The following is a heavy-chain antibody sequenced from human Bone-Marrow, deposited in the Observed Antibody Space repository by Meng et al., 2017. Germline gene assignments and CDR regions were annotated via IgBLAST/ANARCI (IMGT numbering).Heavy chain of an antibody. V-gene: IGHV4-34*01. CDR3: ARGPTTMAHDFDY. D-gene: IGHD4-11*01. CDR2: INHSGST. Sequence: QVQLQRWGAGLLKPSEPLSLTCVVSGGSFSDYDWSWIRQPPGKGLEWIGEINHSGSTNYNPSLESRATISVDTSQNNLSLKLSSVTAADSAVYYCARGPTTMAHDFDYWGQGTLVTVSS. CDR1: GGSFSDYD. J-gene: IGHJ4*02.